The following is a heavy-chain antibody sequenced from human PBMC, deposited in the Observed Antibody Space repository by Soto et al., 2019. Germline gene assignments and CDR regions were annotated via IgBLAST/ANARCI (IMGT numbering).Heavy chain of an antibody. CDR2: IDWDDDK. Sequence: ESGPTLVNPTQTLTLTCTFSGFSLSTSGMCVSWIRQPPGKALEWLARIDWDDDKYYSTSLKTRLTISKDTSKNQVVLTMTNMDPVDTATYYRARTLGYCSSTSCSDEYTDYYYYYYMDVWGKGTTVTVSS. D-gene: IGHD2-2*01. CDR1: GFSLSTSGMC. V-gene: IGHV2-70*11. CDR3: ARTLGYCSSTSCSDEYTDYYYYYYMDV. J-gene: IGHJ6*03.